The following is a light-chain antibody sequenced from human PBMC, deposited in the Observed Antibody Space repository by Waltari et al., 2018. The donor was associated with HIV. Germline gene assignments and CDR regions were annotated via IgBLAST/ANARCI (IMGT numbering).Light chain of an antibody. Sequence: QSALTQPASVSGSPGQSITISCTGTSSDVGGYNYVSWYQHHPGKAPKLMIYDVSNRPAGVSNRFAGSKSGNTASLTIAGLRAEDEADYYCSSYTSSSTLEVFGGGTKLTVL. V-gene: IGLV2-14*03. CDR2: DVS. CDR3: SSYTSSSTLEV. J-gene: IGLJ3*02. CDR1: SSDVGGYNY.